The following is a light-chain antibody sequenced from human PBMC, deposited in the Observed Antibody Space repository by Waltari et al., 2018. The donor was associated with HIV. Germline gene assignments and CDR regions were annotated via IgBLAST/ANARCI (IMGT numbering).Light chain of an antibody. CDR3: LLSYAGSRPVV. V-gene: IGLV7-46*01. Sequence: QAVVTQEPSLTVSPGGTVTLTCGSRSGPATSGHPPYWFQQKPGQAPRTMIYDTTYKHAWTPARFSGSLLGGKAALTLSGAQPEDEADYYCLLSYAGSRPVVFGGGTKLTVV. CDR2: DTT. J-gene: IGLJ2*01. CDR1: SGPATSGHP.